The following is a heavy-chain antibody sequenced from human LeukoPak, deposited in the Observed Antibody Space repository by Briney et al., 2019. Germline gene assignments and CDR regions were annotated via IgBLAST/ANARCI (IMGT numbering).Heavy chain of an antibody. CDR2: IIPIFGTA. D-gene: IGHD5-18*01. V-gene: IGHV1-69*06. J-gene: IGHJ4*02. CDR3: ARDGVGIQLWWNDY. Sequence: SVKVSCKASGGTFSSYAISWVRQAPGQGLEWMGGIIPIFGTANYAQKFQGRVTITADKSTSTAYMELSSLRSEDTAVYYCARDGVGIQLWWNDYWGQGTLVTVSS. CDR1: GGTFSSYA.